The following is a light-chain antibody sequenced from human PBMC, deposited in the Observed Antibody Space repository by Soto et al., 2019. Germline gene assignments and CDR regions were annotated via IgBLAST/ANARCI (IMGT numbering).Light chain of an antibody. CDR1: QSVTSDF. CDR3: QQYGRSSLMFT. V-gene: IGKV3-20*01. CDR2: GAS. Sequence: EIVLTQSPGTLSLSPGERATLSCRASQSVTSDFLAWYQQKPGQAPRLLIYGASTRAAGVPDRFSGSGSGTDFTLTITRLEPEDFAVYYCQQYGRSSLMFTFGQGPSWGS. J-gene: IGKJ2*01.